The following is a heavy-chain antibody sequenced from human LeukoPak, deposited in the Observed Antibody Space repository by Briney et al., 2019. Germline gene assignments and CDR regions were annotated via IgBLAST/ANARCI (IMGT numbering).Heavy chain of an antibody. J-gene: IGHJ4*02. CDR2: IIPIFGTA. CDR1: GGAFSSYA. D-gene: IGHD5-12*01. CDR3: ARGPHGYGGYDALDY. V-gene: IGHV1-69*01. Sequence: ASVKVSCKASGGAFSSYAISWVRQAPGQGLEWMGGIIPIFGTANYAQKFKGRVTITADESTSTAYMELSSLRSEDTAVYYCARGPHGYGGYDALDYWGQGTLVTVSP.